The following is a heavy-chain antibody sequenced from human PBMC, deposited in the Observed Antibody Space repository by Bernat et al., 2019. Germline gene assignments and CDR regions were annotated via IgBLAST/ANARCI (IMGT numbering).Heavy chain of an antibody. J-gene: IGHJ3*02. Sequence: EVQLVESGGGLVQPGGSLRVSCAASGFSFSSYWMHWVRQAPGEGLVWVSCINGDGVRTRDADSVKGRFTISRDNAKDTLYLQMNSLRAEDTAVYYCARGSASAWTDDAFDIWGQGTVATVSS. CDR2: INGDGVRT. CDR3: ARGSASAWTDDAFDI. V-gene: IGHV3-74*01. D-gene: IGHD6-19*01. CDR1: GFSFSSYW.